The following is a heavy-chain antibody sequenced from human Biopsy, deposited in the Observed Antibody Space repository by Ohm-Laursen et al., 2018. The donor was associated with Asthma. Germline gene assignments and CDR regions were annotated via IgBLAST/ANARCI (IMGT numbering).Heavy chain of an antibody. D-gene: IGHD5-12*01. CDR3: ARGYSGADRIVYYYSGMEV. J-gene: IGHJ6*02. CDR1: GDSLGSFINYA. V-gene: IGHV1-69*13. Sequence: ASVKVSCKASGDSLGSFINYAISWVRQAPRQGLEWMGGLIPVLGTADYAPMFEGRVTIAADESTSTAYLELTSLRFEDTAVYYCARGYSGADRIVYYYSGMEVWGQGTTVTVSS. CDR2: LIPVLGTA.